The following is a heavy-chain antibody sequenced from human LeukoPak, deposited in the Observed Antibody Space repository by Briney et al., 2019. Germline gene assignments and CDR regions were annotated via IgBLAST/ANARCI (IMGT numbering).Heavy chain of an antibody. Sequence: GGSLRLSCAASGFTFSSYAMSWVRQAPGKGLEWVSAISGSGGSTYYADSVKGRFTISRDNSKNTLYLQMNSLRAEDTAVYYCAKVGISGSYYGLQVGNWFDPWGQGTLVTVSS. CDR1: GFTFSSYA. D-gene: IGHD1-26*01. CDR3: AKVGISGSYYGLQVGNWFDP. J-gene: IGHJ5*02. CDR2: ISGSGGST. V-gene: IGHV3-23*01.